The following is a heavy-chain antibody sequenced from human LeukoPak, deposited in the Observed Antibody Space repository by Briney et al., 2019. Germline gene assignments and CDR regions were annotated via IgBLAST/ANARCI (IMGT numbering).Heavy chain of an antibody. CDR1: GGPISSSNW. D-gene: IGHD5-12*01. CDR2: IYYSGST. Sequence: SETLSLPCGVSGGPISSSNWLSWIRQPPGNGLEWIGYIYYSGSTNYNPPLKSRVTISVDTSKNHFSLKLSSVTAADTAVYYCARVSGYDWESFYDYWGQGTLVTVSS. J-gene: IGHJ4*02. CDR3: ARVSGYDWESFYDY. V-gene: IGHV4-61*03.